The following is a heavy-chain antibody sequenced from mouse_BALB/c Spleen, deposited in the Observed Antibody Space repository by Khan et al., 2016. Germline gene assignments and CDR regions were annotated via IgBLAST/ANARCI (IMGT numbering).Heavy chain of an antibody. J-gene: IGHJ2*01. CDR1: GYTFTIYT. CDR3: ASTRRMRGNDLFDY. D-gene: IGHD2-2*01. CDR2: INPSSGYT. Sequence: QVQLQQSGAELARPGASVKMSCKASGYTFTIYTMHWVKQRPGQGLEWIGYINPSSGYTNYNQKFKDKATLTADKSSSTAYMQMSSLTSEDSAVHYCASTRRMRGNDLFDYGGQGTTLTVSS. V-gene: IGHV1-4*01.